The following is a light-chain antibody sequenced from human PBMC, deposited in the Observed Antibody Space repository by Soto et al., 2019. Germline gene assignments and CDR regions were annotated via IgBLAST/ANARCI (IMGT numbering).Light chain of an antibody. J-gene: IGKJ4*01. CDR2: GAS. CDR1: QSVTSSY. CDR3: QQYSTSRLT. V-gene: IGKV3-20*01. Sequence: EIVLTQSPGTLSLSPGERATLSCRPSQSVTSSYLAWYQQKPGQAPRLLISGASSRATGIPDRFSGSGSGTDFTLTISRLEPEDFAVYYCQQYSTSRLTFGGGTKVEIK.